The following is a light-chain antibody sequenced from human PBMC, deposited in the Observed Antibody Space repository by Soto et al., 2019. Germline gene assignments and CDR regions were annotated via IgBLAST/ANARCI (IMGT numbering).Light chain of an antibody. CDR3: SSYAGSSNV. V-gene: IGLV2-8*01. CDR2: EVN. CDR1: SIDVGGYNY. J-gene: IGLJ1*01. Sequence: QSVLTQPPSASGSPGQSVAIPCTGTSIDVGGYNYVSWYQQHPGKAPKLMIYEVNKRPSGVPDRFSGSKSGNTASLTVSGLQAEDEADYYCSSYAGSSNVFGTGTKVTVL.